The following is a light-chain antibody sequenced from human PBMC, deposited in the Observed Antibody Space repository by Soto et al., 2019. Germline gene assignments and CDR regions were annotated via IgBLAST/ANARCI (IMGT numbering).Light chain of an antibody. J-gene: IGKJ1*01. CDR1: QSVSSSF. CDR3: QQYDSSHWA. Sequence: EIVVTQSPGTLSLSPGESATLSCRASQSVSSSFLAWYQQKAGQAPRLLIYGASRRATGIQDRFRGSGSGTDFTHTISRMEPEDFAVYYCQQYDSSHWAFGQRTKVEI. V-gene: IGKV3-20*01. CDR2: GAS.